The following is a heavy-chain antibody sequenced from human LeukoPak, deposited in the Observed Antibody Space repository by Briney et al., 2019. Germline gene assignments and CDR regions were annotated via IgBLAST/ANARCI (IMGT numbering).Heavy chain of an antibody. V-gene: IGHV4-34*01. CDR1: GGSFSGYY. J-gene: IGHJ4*02. Sequence: SGTLSLTCAVYGGSFSGYYWSWIRQPPGKGLGWIGEINHSGSTNYNPSLKSRVTISVDTSKNQFSLKLSPVTAADTAVYYCARGRPAVDYWGQGTLVTVSS. CDR2: INHSGST. CDR3: ARGRPAVDY.